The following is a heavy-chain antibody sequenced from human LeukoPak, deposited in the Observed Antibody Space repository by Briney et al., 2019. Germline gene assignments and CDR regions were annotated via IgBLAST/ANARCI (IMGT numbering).Heavy chain of an antibody. Sequence: GESLKISCKGSGYSFANYWIGWVRQMPGKGLEWMGIMFPGDSDTRYSPSSQGQVTISADKSISTAYLQWSSLKASDTAMYYCARQRSYYGFDYWGQGTLVTVSS. J-gene: IGHJ4*02. V-gene: IGHV5-51*01. D-gene: IGHD1-26*01. CDR2: MFPGDSDT. CDR1: GYSFANYW. CDR3: ARQRSYYGFDY.